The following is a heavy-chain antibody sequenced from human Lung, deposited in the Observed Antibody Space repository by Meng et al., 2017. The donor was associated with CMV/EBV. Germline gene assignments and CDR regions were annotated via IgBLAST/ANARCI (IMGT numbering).Heavy chain of an antibody. Sequence: GGSLRLSCAASGFAFSSLAMSWVRLAPGKGLEWVSVISGSGGSTYYADSVKGRFTISRDNSKNTLYLQMNSLRAEDTAVYYCARCWESYYYYGMDVWGQGTTVTGSS. J-gene: IGHJ6*02. V-gene: IGHV3-23*01. CDR1: GFAFSSLA. CDR3: ARCWESYYYYGMDV. D-gene: IGHD4/OR15-4a*01. CDR2: ISGSGGST.